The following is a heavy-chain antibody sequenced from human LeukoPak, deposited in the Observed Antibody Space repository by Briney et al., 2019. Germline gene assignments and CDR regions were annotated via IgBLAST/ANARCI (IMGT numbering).Heavy chain of an antibody. V-gene: IGHV3-11*04. CDR2: ISGSGTTT. J-gene: IGHJ4*02. D-gene: IGHD3-22*01. CDR1: GLTFSYYY. Sequence: PGGSLRLSCAASGLTFSYYYMTWIRQAPGKGLEWVSSISGSGTTTYSADSVRGRFTVPRDNAKNSVFLYMNSLRAEDTAVYYCAIQITMIVVVPYFDYWGQGTLVTVSS. CDR3: AIQITMIVVVPYFDY.